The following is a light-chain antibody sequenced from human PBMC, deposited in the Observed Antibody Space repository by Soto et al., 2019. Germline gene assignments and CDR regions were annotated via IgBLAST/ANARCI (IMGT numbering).Light chain of an antibody. Sequence: EIVLTQSPATLSLSPGERATLSCRASQRGSRYLAWYQQKPGQAPRLLIYDASNRATGIPARFSGSGSGTDFTLTISSLEPEDFAVYYCQQRSNWLITFGQGTRLEIK. J-gene: IGKJ5*01. CDR2: DAS. V-gene: IGKV3-11*01. CDR3: QQRSNWLIT. CDR1: QRGSRY.